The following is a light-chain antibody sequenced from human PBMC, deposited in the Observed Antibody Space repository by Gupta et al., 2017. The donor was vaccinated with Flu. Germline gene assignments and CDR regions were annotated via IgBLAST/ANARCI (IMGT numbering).Light chain of an antibody. V-gene: IGKV1-39*01. CDR3: QQSYSTVT. CDR2: AAS. Sequence: DIQMTQSPSSLSASVGDRVTITCRASQSISSYLNWYQQKPGKAPKLLIYAASSLQSGVPSRFSGSGSGTDFTLTISSLQPEDFATYYCQQSYSTVTFGSGTKVDIK. J-gene: IGKJ3*01. CDR1: QSISSY.